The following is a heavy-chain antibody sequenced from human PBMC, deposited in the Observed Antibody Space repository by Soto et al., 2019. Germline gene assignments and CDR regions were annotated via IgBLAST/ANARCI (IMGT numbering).Heavy chain of an antibody. J-gene: IGHJ6*02. CDR3: TTVSQEWLLGYGMDV. CDR2: IKSKTDGGTT. D-gene: IGHD3-3*01. V-gene: IGHV3-15*01. CDR1: VFPFSNAG. Sequence: LSRAASVFPFSNAGMSWVRQSPGKGLECVCRIKSKTDGGTTDYAAPVKGRFTISRDDSKNTLYLQMNSLKTEDTAVYYCTTVSQEWLLGYGMDVWGQGTTVTVFS.